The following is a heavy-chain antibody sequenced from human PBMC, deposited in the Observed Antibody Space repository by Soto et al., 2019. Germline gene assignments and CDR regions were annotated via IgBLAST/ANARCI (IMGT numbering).Heavy chain of an antibody. Sequence: EVQLVESGGGLVQPGGSLRLSCAASGFTVSSNYMSWVRQAPGKGLEWVSVIYSGGSTYYADSVKGRFTISIHNSKKTLYLQMNSLRAEDTAVYYCAGNIAVAFDIWGQGKMVTVSS. CDR3: AGNIAVAFDI. J-gene: IGHJ3*02. V-gene: IGHV3-53*04. CDR1: GFTVSSNY. CDR2: IYSGGST. D-gene: IGHD5-12*01.